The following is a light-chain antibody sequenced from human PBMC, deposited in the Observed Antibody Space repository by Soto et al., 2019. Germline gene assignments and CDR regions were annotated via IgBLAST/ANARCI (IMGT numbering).Light chain of an antibody. V-gene: IGLV2-14*01. J-gene: IGLJ1*01. CDR1: SSDVGGYNY. CDR2: EVS. Sequence: QSVLTQPASVSGSPGQSITICCTGTSSDVGGYNYVSWYQQHPGKAPKVMIYEVSNRPSGVSDRFSGSKSGNTASLTISGLQVEDEADYYCSSFTSSGTRVFGTGTKVTVL. CDR3: SSFTSSGTRV.